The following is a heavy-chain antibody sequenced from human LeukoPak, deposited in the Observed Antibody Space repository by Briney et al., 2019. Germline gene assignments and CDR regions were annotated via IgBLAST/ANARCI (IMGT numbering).Heavy chain of an antibody. Sequence: PSETLSLTCAVYGGSFSGYYWSWIRQPPGKGLEWIGEINHSGSTNYNPSLKSRVTISVDTSKNQFSLKLSSVTAADTAVYYCARGHPGGWGKYYFDYWGQGTLVTVSS. CDR2: INHSGST. V-gene: IGHV4-34*01. J-gene: IGHJ4*02. CDR3: ARGHPGGWGKYYFDY. CDR1: GGSFSGYY. D-gene: IGHD6-19*01.